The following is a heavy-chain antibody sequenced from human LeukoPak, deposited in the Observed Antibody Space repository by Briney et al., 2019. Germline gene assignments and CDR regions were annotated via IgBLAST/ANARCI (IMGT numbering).Heavy chain of an antibody. CDR2: IKQDGSEK. Sequence: PGGSLRLSCVVSGFSFGSEAMSWVRQAPGKGLEWVANIKQDGSEKYYVDSVKGRFTISRNNAKNSLYLQMNSLRAEDTAVYYCARDTIAAQDYWGQGTLVTVSS. CDR3: ARDTIAAQDY. V-gene: IGHV3-7*01. D-gene: IGHD6-6*01. J-gene: IGHJ4*02. CDR1: GFSFGSEA.